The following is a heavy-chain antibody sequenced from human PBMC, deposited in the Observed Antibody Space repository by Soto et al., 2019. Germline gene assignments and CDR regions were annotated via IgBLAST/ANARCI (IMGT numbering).Heavy chain of an antibody. D-gene: IGHD2-8*01. CDR2: ISGSGGGT. Sequence: GGSLRLSCTASGFIFKNYALSWVRQAPGKGPEWVAGISGSGGGTNYADSVRGRFTISRDSYKNTLNLQMNSLRADDTAIYYCAKPGYAGHCTSGVCYVDYWGQGTLVTVSS. CDR1: GFIFKNYA. J-gene: IGHJ4*02. V-gene: IGHV3-23*01. CDR3: AKPGYAGHCTSGVCYVDY.